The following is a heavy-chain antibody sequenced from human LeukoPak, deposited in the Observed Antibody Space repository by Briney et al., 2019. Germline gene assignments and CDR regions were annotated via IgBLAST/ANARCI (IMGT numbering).Heavy chain of an antibody. J-gene: IGHJ4*02. CDR2: VYNRGRH. Sequence: SETLSLTCTVSGGLIRSSSYYWGWIRQPPGKGLEWIGRVYNRGRHYFHPSLKSRVTISVDTSNHQYPLQLSLVAAADTAVYDSARHDRIVATAQAIDNWGQGTLGTVSS. V-gene: IGHV4-39*01. CDR3: ARHDRIVATAQAIDN. CDR1: GGLIRSSSYY. D-gene: IGHD2-15*01.